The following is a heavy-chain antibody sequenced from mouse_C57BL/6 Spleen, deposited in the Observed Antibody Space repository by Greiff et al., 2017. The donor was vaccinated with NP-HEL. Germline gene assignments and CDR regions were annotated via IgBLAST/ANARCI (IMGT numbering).Heavy chain of an antibody. J-gene: IGHJ3*01. Sequence: QVQLKQSGAELVRPGTSVKMSCKASGYTFTNYWIGWAKQRPGHGLEWIGDIYPGGGYTNDNEKFKGKATLTADKSSSTAYMQFSSLTSEDSAIYYCARSYDYDGAWFAYWGQGTLVTVSA. CDR1: GYTFTNYW. CDR2: IYPGGGYT. CDR3: ARSYDYDGAWFAY. V-gene: IGHV1-63*01. D-gene: IGHD2-4*01.